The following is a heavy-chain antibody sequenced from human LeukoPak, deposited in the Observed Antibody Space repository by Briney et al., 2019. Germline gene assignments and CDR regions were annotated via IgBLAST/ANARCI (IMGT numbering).Heavy chain of an antibody. CDR1: GFIFSRHG. CDR2: INPSGDIT. CDR3: AKDLYYYGSGSYDY. Sequence: GGSLRLSCAASGFIFSRHGMNWVRQAPGKGLEWVSGINPSGDITYYADSVKGRFTISRDNSKNTLYLQMNSLRAEDTAVYYCAKDLYYYGSGSYDYWGQGTLVTVSS. J-gene: IGHJ4*02. D-gene: IGHD3-10*01. V-gene: IGHV3-23*01.